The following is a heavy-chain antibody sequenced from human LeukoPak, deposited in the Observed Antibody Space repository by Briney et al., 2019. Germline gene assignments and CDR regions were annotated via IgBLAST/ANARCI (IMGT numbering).Heavy chain of an antibody. V-gene: IGHV4-61*01. CDR1: GGSVSSGNYY. D-gene: IGHD6-25*01. CDR3: AREIITAGYYYYYMDV. CDR2: IFYSGST. Sequence: SETLSLTCTVSGGSVSSGNYYWSWIRQPPGKGLEWIGYIFYSGSTKYNLSLKSRVTISVDTSKNQFSLKVSSVTAADTAVYYCAREIITAGYYYYYMDVWGKGTTVTVSS. J-gene: IGHJ6*03.